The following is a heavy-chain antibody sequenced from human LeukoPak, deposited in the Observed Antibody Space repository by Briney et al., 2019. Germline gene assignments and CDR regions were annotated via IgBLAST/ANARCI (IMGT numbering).Heavy chain of an antibody. CDR3: AREYCSSTRCYMADY. J-gene: IGHJ4*02. Sequence: GASVKVSCKASGYRFTSYGISWVRQAPGQGLEWMGWISGCNGNTNYAQKLQGRVTMTTDTSTSTAYMELRSLGSDDTAVYYCAREYCSSTRCYMADYWGQGTLVTVSS. D-gene: IGHD2-2*01. CDR1: GYRFTSYG. CDR2: ISGCNGNT. V-gene: IGHV1-18*01.